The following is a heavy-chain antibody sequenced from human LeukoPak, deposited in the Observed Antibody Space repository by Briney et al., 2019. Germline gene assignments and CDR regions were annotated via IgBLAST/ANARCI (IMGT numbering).Heavy chain of an antibody. CDR3: ARTTEAHTWRTRYYSYYMDV. Sequence: PSETLSLTCTVSGGSISSYYWSWIPQPAGKGLEWIGRIYTSGSTNYNPPLKSRVTISVDTSKNQFSLKLRSVTAADTAVYYCARTTEAHTWRTRYYSYYMDVWGKGTTVTVSS. CDR1: GGSISSYY. D-gene: IGHD1-1*01. V-gene: IGHV4-4*07. CDR2: IYTSGST. J-gene: IGHJ6*03.